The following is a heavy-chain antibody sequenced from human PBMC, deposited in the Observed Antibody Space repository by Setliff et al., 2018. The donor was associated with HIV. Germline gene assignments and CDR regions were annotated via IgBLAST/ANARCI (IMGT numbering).Heavy chain of an antibody. J-gene: IGHJ5*02. CDR1: GFTFSTYS. D-gene: IGHD4-17*01. V-gene: IGHV3-48*01. Sequence: GALRLSCAASGFTFSTYSMNWVRQAPGKGLEWVSYISGTSGTMYYADSVKGRFTISRDNAKNSLFLQMNSLTAEDTAVYYCARDPRDYGDYAYFDPWGQGTLVTVSS. CDR2: ISGTSGTM. CDR3: ARDPRDYGDYAYFDP.